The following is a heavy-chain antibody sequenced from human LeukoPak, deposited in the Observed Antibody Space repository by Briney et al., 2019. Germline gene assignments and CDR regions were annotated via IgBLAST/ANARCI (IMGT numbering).Heavy chain of an antibody. CDR3: ANAQDIAVAGTDY. Sequence: PGGSLRLSCAASGFTFSTYAMSWVRQAPGEGLQWVSSISGSGDNTYYADSVKGRFTISRDNSRNTLYLQMNRLRAEDTALYYCANAQDIAVAGTDYWGQGTLVTVSS. J-gene: IGHJ4*02. D-gene: IGHD6-19*01. CDR2: ISGSGDNT. V-gene: IGHV3-23*01. CDR1: GFTFSTYA.